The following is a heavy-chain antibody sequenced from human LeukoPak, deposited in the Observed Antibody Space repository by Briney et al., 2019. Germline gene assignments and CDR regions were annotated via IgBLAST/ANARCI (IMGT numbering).Heavy chain of an antibody. Sequence: PSGTLSLTCAVYGGSFSGYYWSWIRQPPGKGLEWIGEINHSGSTNYNPSLKSRVTISVDTSKNQFSLKLSSVTAADTAVYYCASRFYDSSGYYSFDYWGQGTLVTVSS. J-gene: IGHJ4*02. CDR2: INHSGST. D-gene: IGHD3-22*01. V-gene: IGHV4-34*01. CDR1: GGSFSGYY. CDR3: ASRFYDSSGYYSFDY.